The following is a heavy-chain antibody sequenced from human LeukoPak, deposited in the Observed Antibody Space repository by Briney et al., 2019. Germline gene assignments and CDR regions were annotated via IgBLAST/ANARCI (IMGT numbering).Heavy chain of an antibody. CDR3: ARDQSPKWGSGERYFDY. CDR2: TRSDGSDI. Sequence: PGKSPRLSCEASGFTFNTYGMHWVRQAPGKGLEWVAVTRSDGSDIYYADSVKGRFTISRDNSKNTLYLQMNSLRAEDTAVYYCARDQSPKWGSGERYFDYWGQGTLVTVSS. CDR1: GFTFNTYG. D-gene: IGHD7-27*01. V-gene: IGHV3-33*01. J-gene: IGHJ4*02.